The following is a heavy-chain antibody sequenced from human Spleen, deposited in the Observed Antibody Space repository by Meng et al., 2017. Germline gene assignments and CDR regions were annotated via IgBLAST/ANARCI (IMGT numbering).Heavy chain of an antibody. D-gene: IGHD5-18*01. CDR2: INPSGGST. CDR3: ARGTAMTIDY. CDR1: GYTFTDYY. Sequence: ASVKVSCKTSGYTFTDYYIHWVRQAPGQGLEWMGIINPSGGSTSYAQKFQGRVTMTRDTSTSTVYMELSSLRSEDTAVYYCARGTAMTIDYWGQGTLVTVSS. J-gene: IGHJ4*02. V-gene: IGHV1-46*01.